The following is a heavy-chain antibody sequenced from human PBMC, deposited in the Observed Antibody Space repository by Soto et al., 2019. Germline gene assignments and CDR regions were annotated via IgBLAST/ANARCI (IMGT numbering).Heavy chain of an antibody. J-gene: IGHJ4*02. V-gene: IGHV3-30*18. CDR3: VKDIYKGSAGTLLDY. Sequence: QVQLVESGGGVVQPGRSLRLSCAASGFTFSTCGMHLVRQAPGKGLEWVAVISYDENIKKYADSVKCRFTISRDNSRKTLYLEMDSLRVEDTAVYYCVKDIYKGSAGTLLDYWGQGTLVTVSS. CDR1: GFTFSTCG. D-gene: IGHD6-13*01. CDR2: ISYDENIK.